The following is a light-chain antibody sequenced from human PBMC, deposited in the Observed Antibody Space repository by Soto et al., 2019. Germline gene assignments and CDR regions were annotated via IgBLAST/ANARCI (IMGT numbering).Light chain of an antibody. CDR2: AAS. CDR1: QDVSRY. V-gene: IGKV1-9*01. CDR3: QQLNSYVFA. J-gene: IGKJ3*01. Sequence: DIQLPQSPSFLSASVGDRVTITCRASQDVSRYLAWYQQKPGKAPNLLIYAASTLRSGVPSRFSGSGSETEFTLTISSLQPEDFATYYCQQLNSYVFAFGPGTKVDIK.